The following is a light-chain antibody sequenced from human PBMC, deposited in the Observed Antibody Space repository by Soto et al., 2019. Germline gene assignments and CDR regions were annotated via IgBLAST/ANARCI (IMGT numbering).Light chain of an antibody. V-gene: IGLV2-14*01. Sequence: QSALTQPASVSGSPGQSIPISCTGTSSDVGGYDYVSWYQQQPDKAPKLMIYEVTKRPSGVSNRFSGSKSGNTASLTISGLQAEDEADYYCSSHTSGSTRVFGTGTKVTVL. CDR1: SSDVGGYDY. J-gene: IGLJ1*01. CDR2: EVT. CDR3: SSHTSGSTRV.